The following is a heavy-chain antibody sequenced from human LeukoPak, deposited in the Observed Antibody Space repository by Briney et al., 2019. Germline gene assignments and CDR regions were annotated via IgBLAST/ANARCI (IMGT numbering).Heavy chain of an antibody. V-gene: IGHV3-30*18. CDR1: GFSFSNYG. CDR2: ISYDGSNK. J-gene: IGHJ4*02. CDR3: TKDRGVRGGSFDY. Sequence: GGSLRLSCAASGFSFSNYGMHWVRQSPGKGLEWVAVISYDGSNKNYADSVKGRFTVSRDNSKNTLYLQTNSLRVEDTAMYYCTKDRGVRGGSFDYWGQGTLVTVSS. D-gene: IGHD3-10*01.